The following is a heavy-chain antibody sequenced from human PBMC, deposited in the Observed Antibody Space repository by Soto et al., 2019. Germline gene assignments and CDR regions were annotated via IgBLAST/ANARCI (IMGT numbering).Heavy chain of an antibody. V-gene: IGHV1-18*01. Sequence: ASVKVSCKASGYTFTSYGISWVRQAPGQGLEWMGWISAYNGNTNYAQKLQGRVTMTTDTSTSTAYMELRGLRSDDTAVYYCARSPGEQWLADAFHICGQAPMFTVS. CDR3: ARSPGEQWLADAFHI. CDR1: GYTFTSYG. J-gene: IGHJ3*02. CDR2: ISAYNGNT. D-gene: IGHD6-19*01.